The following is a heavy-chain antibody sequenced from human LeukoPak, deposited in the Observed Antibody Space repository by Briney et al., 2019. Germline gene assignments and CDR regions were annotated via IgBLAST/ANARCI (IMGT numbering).Heavy chain of an antibody. V-gene: IGHV1-69*01. Sequence: GASVKVSCKASGGTFSSYAIGWVRQAPGQGLEWMGGIIPIFGTANYAQKFQGRVTITADESTSTAYMELSSLRSEDTAVYYCALIVVVPAAMDYYYYGMDVWGQGTTVTVSS. J-gene: IGHJ6*02. CDR2: IIPIFGTA. D-gene: IGHD2-2*01. CDR3: ALIVVVPAAMDYYYYGMDV. CDR1: GGTFSSYA.